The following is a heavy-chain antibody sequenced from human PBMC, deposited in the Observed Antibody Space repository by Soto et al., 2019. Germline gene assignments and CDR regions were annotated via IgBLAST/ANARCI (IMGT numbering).Heavy chain of an antibody. CDR2: IYYSGST. CDR3: ARLSRGADY. J-gene: IGHJ4*02. V-gene: IGHV4-61*01. Sequence: QVQLQESGPGLVKPSETLSLTCTVSGGSVSSGSYYWSWIRQPPGKGLEWIGYIYYSGSTNYNPSLKSRVTISVDTSKNQFSQKLSSVTAADTAVYYCARLSRGADYWGQGTLVTVSS. D-gene: IGHD3-16*02. CDR1: GGSVSSGSYY.